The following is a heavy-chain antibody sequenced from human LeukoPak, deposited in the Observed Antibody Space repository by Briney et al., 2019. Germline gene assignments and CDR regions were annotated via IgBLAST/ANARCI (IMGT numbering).Heavy chain of an antibody. CDR3: ARGWFGEPDAFDI. D-gene: IGHD3-10*01. Sequence: SETLSLTCTVSGYSISSGYYWGWIRQPPGKGLEWIGSIYHSGSTYYNPSLKSRVTISVDTSKNQFSLKLSSVTAADTAVYYCARGWFGEPDAFDIWGQGTMVTVSS. CDR1: GYSISSGYY. CDR2: IYHSGST. V-gene: IGHV4-38-2*02. J-gene: IGHJ3*02.